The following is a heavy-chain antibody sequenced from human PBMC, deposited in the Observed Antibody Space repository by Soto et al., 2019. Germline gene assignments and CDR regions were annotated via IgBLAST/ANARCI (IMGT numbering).Heavy chain of an antibody. CDR3: AKRRGDGYFDL. D-gene: IGHD7-27*01. V-gene: IGHV3-23*01. CDR1: GFTFSNFV. J-gene: IGHJ2*01. Sequence: EVQLLESGGGLVQPGGSLRLTCAASGFTFSNFVMGWVRRAPGKGLEWVSAIGGTSGSTYYADSVKGRFTISRDNSKNTLFLHMNGLRADDTAVYYCAKRRGDGYFDLWGRGTLVTVSS. CDR2: IGGTSGST.